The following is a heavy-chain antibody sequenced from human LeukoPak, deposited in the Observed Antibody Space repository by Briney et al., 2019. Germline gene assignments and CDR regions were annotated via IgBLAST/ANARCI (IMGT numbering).Heavy chain of an antibody. J-gene: IGHJ5*02. D-gene: IGHD3-3*02. CDR1: GYTLTELS. CDR2: FDPEDGET. Sequence: ASVKVSCKVSGYTLTELSMHWVRQAPGKGLEWMGGFDPEDGETIYAQKFQGRVTMTEDTSTDTAYMELSSLRSEDTAVYYCATVASLDNWFDPWGQGTLVTVSS. CDR3: ATVASLDNWFDP. V-gene: IGHV1-24*01.